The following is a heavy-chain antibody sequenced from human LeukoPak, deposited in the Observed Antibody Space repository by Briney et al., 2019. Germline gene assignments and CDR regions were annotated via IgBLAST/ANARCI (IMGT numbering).Heavy chain of an antibody. CDR2: ISGSGGST. CDR1: GFTFSSHA. Sequence: GGSLRLPCAASGFTFSSHAMSWVRQAPGKGLEWVSAISGSGGSTYYADSVKGRFTISRDNSKNTLYLQMNSLRAEDTAVYYCASLKYSYGYDYWGQGTLVTVSS. J-gene: IGHJ4*02. V-gene: IGHV3-23*01. D-gene: IGHD5-18*01. CDR3: ASLKYSYGYDY.